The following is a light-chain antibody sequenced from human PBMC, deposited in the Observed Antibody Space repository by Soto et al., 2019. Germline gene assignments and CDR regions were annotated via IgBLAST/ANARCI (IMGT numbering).Light chain of an antibody. CDR3: QQSYSTPRT. V-gene: IGKV1-39*01. J-gene: IGKJ1*01. Sequence: DFQMTQSPSSLSASVGDRVTITCRASQSISNYLNWYQQKPGKAPKLLMYAASSLQSGVPSRFCGSGSWTDCTLTISRLQPEDVATYYCQQSYSTPRTFGQGTKVEIK. CDR2: AAS. CDR1: QSISNY.